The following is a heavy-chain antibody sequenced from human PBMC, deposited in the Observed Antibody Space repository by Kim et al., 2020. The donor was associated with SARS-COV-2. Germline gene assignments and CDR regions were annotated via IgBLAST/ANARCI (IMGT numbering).Heavy chain of an antibody. Sequence: GGSLRLSCAASGFTFSNAWMSWVRQAPGKGLEWVGRIKSKTDGGTTDYAAPVKGRFTISRDDSKNTLYLQMNSLETEDTAVYYCTTPIVGATTGVIDYWGQGTLVTVSS. CDR3: TTPIVGATTGVIDY. V-gene: IGHV3-15*01. CDR1: GFTFSNAW. CDR2: IKSKTDGGTT. D-gene: IGHD1-26*01. J-gene: IGHJ4*02.